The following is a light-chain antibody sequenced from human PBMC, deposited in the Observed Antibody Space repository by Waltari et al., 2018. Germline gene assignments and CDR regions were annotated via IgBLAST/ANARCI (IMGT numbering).Light chain of an antibody. Sequence: QSALTQPAPVSGSPGQSITISCTGASSDVGDYNYVSWYQQHPGKAPKLMIYEVSNRPSGVSNRFSGSKSGNTASLTISGLQAEDEADYYCSSYTSSSTLVFGTGTKVTV. V-gene: IGLV2-14*01. J-gene: IGLJ1*01. CDR2: EVS. CDR1: SSDVGDYNY. CDR3: SSYTSSSTLV.